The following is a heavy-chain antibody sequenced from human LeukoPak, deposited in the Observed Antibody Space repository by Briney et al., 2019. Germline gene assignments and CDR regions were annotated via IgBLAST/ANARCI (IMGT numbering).Heavy chain of an antibody. J-gene: IGHJ3*02. Sequence: GGSLRLSCAASGFTFSSYSMNWVRQAPGKGLEWVSSISSSSSYIYYADSVKGRFTISRDNAKNSLYLQMNSLRAEDTAVYYCARAVTPYDAFDIWGQGTMVTVSS. V-gene: IGHV3-21*01. CDR1: GFTFSSYS. CDR2: ISSSSSYI. CDR3: ARAVTPYDAFDI. D-gene: IGHD4-17*01.